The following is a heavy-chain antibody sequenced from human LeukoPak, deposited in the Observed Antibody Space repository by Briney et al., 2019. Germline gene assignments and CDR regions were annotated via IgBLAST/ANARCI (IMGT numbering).Heavy chain of an antibody. CDR2: ISSSSYI. D-gene: IGHD2-15*01. J-gene: IGHJ4*02. CDR1: GFTFSSYS. CDR3: ARFCGSCYEDY. Sequence: GSLRLSCAASGFTFSSYSMNWVRQAPGKGLEWVSSISSSSYIYYADSVKGRFTISRDNAKNSLYLQMNSLRAEDTAVYYCARFCGSCYEDYWGQGTLVTVSS. V-gene: IGHV3-21*01.